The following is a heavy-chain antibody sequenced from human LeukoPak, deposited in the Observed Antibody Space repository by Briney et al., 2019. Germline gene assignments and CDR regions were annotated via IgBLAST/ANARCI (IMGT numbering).Heavy chain of an antibody. D-gene: IGHD5-18*01. CDR2: TQQDGSEK. J-gene: IGHJ4*02. CDR3: ARERGFSYGIDF. V-gene: IGHV3-7*04. CDR1: GFTFSDYW. Sequence: GESLRPSCAASGFTFSDYWMSWVRQAPGKGLEWVANTQQDGSEKYYVDSVKARFTISRDNAKKSLLLQVSSLRGEDPAVYYCARERGFSYGIDFWGQGTLATVSS.